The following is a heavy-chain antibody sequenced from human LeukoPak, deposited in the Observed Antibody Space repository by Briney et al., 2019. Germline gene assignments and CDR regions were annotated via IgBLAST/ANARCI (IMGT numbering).Heavy chain of an antibody. Sequence: TGGSLRLSCAASGFTFRSYWMHWVRQAPGKGLVWVSRINSDGSRTRYADSVKGRFTISRDNAKNTLYLQMNSLRAEDTAVYYCARDIPPTYGSGTYYQSNDAFDIWGQGTMVTVSS. V-gene: IGHV3-74*01. J-gene: IGHJ3*02. CDR1: GFTFRSYW. CDR2: INSDGSRT. D-gene: IGHD3-10*01. CDR3: ARDIPPTYGSGTYYQSNDAFDI.